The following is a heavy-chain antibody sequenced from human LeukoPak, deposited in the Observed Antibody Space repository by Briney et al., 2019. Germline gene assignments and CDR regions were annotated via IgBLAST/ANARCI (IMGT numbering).Heavy chain of an antibody. J-gene: IGHJ3*02. CDR1: GYRFTGYY. CDR2: INPKSGDT. Sequence: EASVKVSCKASGYRFTGYYMHWVRQAPGQGLEWLGWINPKSGDTKYVQRFQGRVTMTRDTSSSTAYMEMTRLRSDDTAVYYCFSYGSGTHVFDIWGQGTRVTVSS. V-gene: IGHV1-2*02. CDR3: FSYGSGTHVFDI. D-gene: IGHD3-10*01.